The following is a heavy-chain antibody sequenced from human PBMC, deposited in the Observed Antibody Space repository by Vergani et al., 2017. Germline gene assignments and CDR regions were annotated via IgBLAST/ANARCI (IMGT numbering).Heavy chain of an antibody. V-gene: IGHV3-21*01. CDR2: ISSSSSYI. D-gene: IGHD6-13*01. Sequence: EVQLVESGGGLVKPGGSLRLSCAASGFTFSSYSMNWVRQAPGKGLEWVSSISSSSSYIYYADSVKGRFPISRDNAKNSLYLQMNSLRAEDTAVYYCARVPWGIAAAGTVGDAFDIWGQGTMVTVSS. J-gene: IGHJ3*02. CDR1: GFTFSSYS. CDR3: ARVPWGIAAAGTVGDAFDI.